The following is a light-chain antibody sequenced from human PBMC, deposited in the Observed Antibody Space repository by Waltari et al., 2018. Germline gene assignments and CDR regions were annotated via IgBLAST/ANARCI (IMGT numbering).Light chain of an antibody. CDR1: KSVSRA. Sequence: EIVLTQSPGTLSLSLGERATVSCRASKSVSRALAWYQQKPGQAPILLIYGASTRATGIPDRFSGSGSGTDFSLTISRLEPDDFAVYYCQHYLRLPVTFGQGTTVEI. CDR2: GAS. J-gene: IGKJ1*01. CDR3: QHYLRLPVT. V-gene: IGKV3-20*01.